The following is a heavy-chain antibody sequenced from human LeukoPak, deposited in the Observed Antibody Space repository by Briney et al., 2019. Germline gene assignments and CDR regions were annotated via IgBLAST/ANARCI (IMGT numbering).Heavy chain of an antibody. CDR3: ARGSYYHPEY. J-gene: IGHJ4*02. CDR1: GYGFTSYY. CDR2: INPSVGGT. Sequence: ASVKVSCKAFGYGFTSYYIHWVRQAPGQGLEWMGIINPSVGGTTYARKFQGRVTMTRDTSISTVYVELSRLRSDDTAVYYCARGSYYHPEYWGQGTLVTVSS. D-gene: IGHD1-26*01. V-gene: IGHV1-46*01.